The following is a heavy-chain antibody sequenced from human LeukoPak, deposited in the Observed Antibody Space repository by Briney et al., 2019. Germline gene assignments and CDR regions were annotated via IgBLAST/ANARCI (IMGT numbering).Heavy chain of an antibody. Sequence: PSETLCLTCAASGGSISSYYWSWLRQPPGKGLEWVGYIYYSGSTNYNPSLKRRVTISVDTSKNKFSLKLSSVTAADTAVYYCARLYYYDSSVYTFPRAYFDYWGQGTLVTVSS. D-gene: IGHD3-22*01. CDR1: GGSISSYY. V-gene: IGHV4-59*08. J-gene: IGHJ4*02. CDR2: IYYSGST. CDR3: ARLYYYDSSVYTFPRAYFDY.